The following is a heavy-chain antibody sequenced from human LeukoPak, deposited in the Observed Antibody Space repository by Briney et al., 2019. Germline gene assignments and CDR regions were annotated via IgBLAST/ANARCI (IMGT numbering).Heavy chain of an antibody. V-gene: IGHV4-39*01. CDR2: FYYSGST. D-gene: IGHD3-10*01. J-gene: IGHJ4*02. CDR1: GGSISSSSYY. Sequence: PSETLSLTCTVSGGSISSSSYYWGWIRQPPGKGLEWIVSFYYSGSTYYNPSLKSRVTIYVDTSKNQFSLKLSSVTAADTAVYYCASRPLNDGSGSYVWVYWGQGTLVTVSS. CDR3: ASRPLNDGSGSYVWVY.